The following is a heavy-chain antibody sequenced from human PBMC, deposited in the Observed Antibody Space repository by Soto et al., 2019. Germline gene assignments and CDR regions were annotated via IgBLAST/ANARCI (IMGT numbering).Heavy chain of an antibody. Sequence: PGGSLRLSCPASGFTFDDYAMHWVRQAPGKGLEWVSGISWNSGSIGYADSVKGRFTISRDNAKKSLYLQMNSLRAEDTALYYCAKDMGGSGSPDYYYGMDVWGQGTTVTVSS. CDR1: GFTFDDYA. CDR3: AKDMGGSGSPDYYYGMDV. V-gene: IGHV3-9*01. J-gene: IGHJ6*02. CDR2: ISWNSGSI. D-gene: IGHD3-10*01.